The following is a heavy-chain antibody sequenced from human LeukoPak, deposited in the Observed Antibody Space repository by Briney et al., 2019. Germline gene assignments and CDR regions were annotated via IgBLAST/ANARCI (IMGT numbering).Heavy chain of an antibody. D-gene: IGHD3-10*02. J-gene: IGHJ4*02. CDR2: INHSGST. CDR3: VSWSGKYYVTSEIPANS. V-gene: IGHV4-34*01. Sequence: PSETLSLTCAVYGGSFSGYYWSWIRQPPGKGLEWIGEINHSGSTNYNPSLKSRVTISVDTSKNQFSLKLSSVTAADTAVYYCVSWSGKYYVTSEIPANSWGQGTLVTVSS. CDR1: GGSFSGYY.